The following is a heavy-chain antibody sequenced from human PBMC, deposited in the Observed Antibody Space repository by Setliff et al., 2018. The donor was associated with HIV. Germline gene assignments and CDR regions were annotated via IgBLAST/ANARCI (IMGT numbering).Heavy chain of an antibody. CDR1: GGSISTYY. CDR2: INHSGST. V-gene: IGHV4-34*01. CDR3: ARAQYQLLEPPTYNWFDP. D-gene: IGHD2-2*01. J-gene: IGHJ5*02. Sequence: SETLSLTCTVSGGSISTYYWSWIRQPPGKGLEWIGEINHSGSTNYNPSLKSRVTISVDTSKNQFSLKLSSVTAADTAVYYCARAQYQLLEPPTYNWFDPWGQGTLVTVSS.